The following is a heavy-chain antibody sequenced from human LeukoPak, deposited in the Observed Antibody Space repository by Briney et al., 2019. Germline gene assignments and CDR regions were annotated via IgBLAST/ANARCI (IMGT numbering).Heavy chain of an antibody. D-gene: IGHD3-3*01. CDR3: AGIPVFGVVLHQEPV. V-gene: IGHV1-69*06. Sequence: SVTVSCKASGGTFSDYALNWVRQAPGQGLEWMGVFIPILDTANSTQKFQGRLTITADISTNTVYMELSSLRFDDTAVYFCAGIPVFGVVLHQEPVWGKGTTVTVSS. J-gene: IGHJ6*03. CDR2: FIPILDTA. CDR1: GGTFSDYA.